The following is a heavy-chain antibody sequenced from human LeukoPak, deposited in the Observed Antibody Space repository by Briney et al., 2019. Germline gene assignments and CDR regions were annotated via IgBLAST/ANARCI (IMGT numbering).Heavy chain of an antibody. Sequence: SETLSLTCTVSGGSLNGYYWSWIRQPPGKGLECSGYISYSGSTYYNTSLKSRLTISVYTSKNQFSLKLNSVTAADTAVYYCARLIAVAGTLSFFDYWGQGILVTVSS. CDR1: GGSLNGYY. J-gene: IGHJ4*02. CDR3: ARLIAVAGTLSFFDY. CDR2: ISYSGST. V-gene: IGHV4-59*08. D-gene: IGHD6-19*01.